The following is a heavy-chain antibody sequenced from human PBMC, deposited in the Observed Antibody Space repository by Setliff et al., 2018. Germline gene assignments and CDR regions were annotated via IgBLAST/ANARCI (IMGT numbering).Heavy chain of an antibody. CDR1: GFTFSTYD. CDR2: ISASGDTT. CDR3: ARDSGVARIRKTAFDY. D-gene: IGHD5-12*01. Sequence: HPGGSLRLSCAASGFTFSTYDMSWVRQAPGKGLEWVSAISASGDTTYYVDSVKGRFTISRDNARNSLHLQMNNLRAEDTAVYYCARDSGVARIRKTAFDYWGQGTLVTVSS. V-gene: IGHV3-23*01. J-gene: IGHJ4*02.